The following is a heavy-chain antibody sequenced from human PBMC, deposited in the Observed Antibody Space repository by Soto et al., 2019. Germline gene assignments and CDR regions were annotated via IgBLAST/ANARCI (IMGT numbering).Heavy chain of an antibody. CDR2: ISWNSGSI. CDR1: GFTFDDYA. J-gene: IGHJ4*02. CDR3: AKEGFQQLLWGYYFDY. V-gene: IGHV3-9*01. Sequence: GGSLRLSCAASGFTFDDYAMHWVRQAPGKGLEWVSGISWNSGSIGYADSVKGRFTISRDNAKNSLYLQMNSLRAEDTALYYCAKEGFQQLLWGYYFDYWGQGTLVTVSS. D-gene: IGHD2-2*01.